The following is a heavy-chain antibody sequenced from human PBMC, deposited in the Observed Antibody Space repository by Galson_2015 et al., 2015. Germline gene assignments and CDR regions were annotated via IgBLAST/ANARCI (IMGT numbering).Heavy chain of an antibody. V-gene: IGHV1-69*06. CDR2: IIPIFGTA. CDR3: ARASQDCSNANCPYTY. J-gene: IGHJ4*02. D-gene: IGHD2-8*01. Sequence: SVKVSCKASGGTFSSYAISWVRQAPGQGLEWMGGIIPIFGTANYAQKFQGRVTIIADKSTSTVYMEVRSLRGEDTAVYFCARASQDCSNANCPYTYWGQGTLVTVS. CDR1: GGTFSSYA.